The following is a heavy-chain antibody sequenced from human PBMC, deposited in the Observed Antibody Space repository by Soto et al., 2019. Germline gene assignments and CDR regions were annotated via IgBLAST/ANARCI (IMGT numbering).Heavy chain of an antibody. J-gene: IGHJ6*02. D-gene: IGHD3-3*01. V-gene: IGHV1-69*13. CDR2: IIPIFGTA. Sequence: SVMVSCQASGGPFSSYAISWVRQAPGQGLEWMGGIIPIFGTANYAQKFQGRVTITADESTSTAYMELSSLRSEDTAAYYCARDSGFWSGYYLPGMDVWGQGTTVTVSS. CDR3: ARDSGFWSGYYLPGMDV. CDR1: GGPFSSYA.